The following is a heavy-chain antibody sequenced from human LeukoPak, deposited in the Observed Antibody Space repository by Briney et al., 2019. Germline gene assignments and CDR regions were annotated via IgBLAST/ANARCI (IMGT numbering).Heavy chain of an antibody. V-gene: IGHV1-46*01. Sequence: ASVKVSCKASGYTFTRYYMHWVRQAPGQGLEWMGIINPSGGSTSYAQKFQGRVTMTRDMSTSTVYMELSSLRSEDTAVYYCARDGYQYYDIFDWGQGTLVTVSS. CDR2: INPSGGST. D-gene: IGHD3-9*01. CDR3: ARDGYQYYDIFD. J-gene: IGHJ4*02. CDR1: GYTFTRYY.